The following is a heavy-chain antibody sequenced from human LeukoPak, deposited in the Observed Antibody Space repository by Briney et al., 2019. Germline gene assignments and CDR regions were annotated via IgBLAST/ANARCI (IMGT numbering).Heavy chain of an antibody. D-gene: IGHD5-24*01. J-gene: IGHJ4*02. CDR3: ARASVRRDGLFDY. CDR1: GGSISSSSYY. Sequence: SETLSLTCTVSGGSISSSSYYWSWIRQPAGKGLEWVGRIYISGSTNYNPSLKSRVTMSVDTSKNQFSLKLSSVTAADTAVYYCARASVRRDGLFDYWGQGTLVTVSS. V-gene: IGHV4-61*02. CDR2: IYISGST.